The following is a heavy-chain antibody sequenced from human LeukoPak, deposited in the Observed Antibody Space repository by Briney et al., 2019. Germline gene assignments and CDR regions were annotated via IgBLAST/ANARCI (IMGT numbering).Heavy chain of an antibody. Sequence: SETLSLTCTVSGGSISSYYWSWIRQPAGKGLEWIGSIFYRGATYYNPSLKSRVTISLDTSKNQFSLKLSSVTAADTAVYYCARTARPYSSSWYFDYWYFDLWGRGTLVTVSS. J-gene: IGHJ2*01. CDR3: ARTARPYSSSWYFDYWYFDL. V-gene: IGHV4-59*05. D-gene: IGHD6-13*01. CDR2: IFYRGAT. CDR1: GGSISSYY.